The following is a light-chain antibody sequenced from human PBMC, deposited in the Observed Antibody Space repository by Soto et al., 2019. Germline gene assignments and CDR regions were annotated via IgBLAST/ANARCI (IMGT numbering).Light chain of an antibody. CDR3: ALSLPKGVGE. V-gene: IGLV8-61*01. CDR1: SGSVSTSSY. Sequence: QAVVTQEPWFSVSPGGTITLTCGLTSGSVSTSSYPSWYQQTPGQAPRTLIYSTNTRSSGVPDRFSGSILGNKAALTITGAQADDESDYYCALSLPKGVGEFGGGTKVTVL. J-gene: IGLJ3*02. CDR2: STN.